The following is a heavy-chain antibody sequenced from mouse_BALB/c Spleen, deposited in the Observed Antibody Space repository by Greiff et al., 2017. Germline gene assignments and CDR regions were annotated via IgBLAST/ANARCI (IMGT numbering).Heavy chain of an antibody. V-gene: IGHV5-6-5*01. CDR2: ISSGGST. J-gene: IGHJ1*01. Sequence: EVKLVESGGGLVKPGGSLKLSCAASGFTFSSYAMSWVRQTPEKRLEWVASISSGGSTYYPDSVKGRFTISRDNARNILYLQMSSLRSEDTAMYYCERGNYRYDGGNWYFDVWGAGTTGTVSS. CDR3: ERGNYRYDGGNWYFDV. CDR1: GFTFSSYA. D-gene: IGHD2-14*01.